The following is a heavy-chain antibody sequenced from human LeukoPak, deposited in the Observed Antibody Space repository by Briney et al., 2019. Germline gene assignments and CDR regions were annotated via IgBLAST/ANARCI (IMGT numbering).Heavy chain of an antibody. D-gene: IGHD3-22*01. CDR1: GFTFSSYW. V-gene: IGHV3-23*01. CDR3: AKDLALYFYDSSGEFDF. Sequence: GGSLRLSCAASGFTFSSYWMSWVRQAPGKGLEWVSAISGSGTSTYYADSVKGRFTISRDNSKNTLYLQMNSLRAEDTAVYYCAKDLALYFYDSSGEFDFWGQGTLVTVSS. J-gene: IGHJ4*02. CDR2: ISGSGTST.